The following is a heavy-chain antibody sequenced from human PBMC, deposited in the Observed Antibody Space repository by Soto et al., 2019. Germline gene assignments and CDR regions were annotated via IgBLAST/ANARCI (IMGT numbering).Heavy chain of an antibody. J-gene: IGHJ4*02. CDR1: SGSLSSSTYY. Sequence: PSETLSLTCSVSSGSLSSSTYYWSWIRQPPGRGPEWIGSIYYSGNTYYKPSLKSRVSISIDTSRNQFSLKLTSVTAADTGVYYCASSSPFHYWGPGILVTVSS. V-gene: IGHV4-39*01. CDR3: ASSSPFHY. CDR2: IYYSGNT. D-gene: IGHD6-6*01.